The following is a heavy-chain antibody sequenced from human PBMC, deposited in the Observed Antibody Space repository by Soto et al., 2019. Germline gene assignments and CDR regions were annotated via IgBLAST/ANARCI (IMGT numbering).Heavy chain of an antibody. CDR1: GGSISSGGYY. D-gene: IGHD1-26*01. CDR3: ARQNSGSYLGAFDI. Sequence: SETLSLTCTVSGGSISSGGYYWSWIRQHPGKGLEWIGYIYYSGSTYYNPSLKSRVTISVDTSKNQFSLKLSSVTAADTAVYYCARQNSGSYLGAFDIWGQGTMVTVSS. J-gene: IGHJ3*02. V-gene: IGHV4-31*03. CDR2: IYYSGST.